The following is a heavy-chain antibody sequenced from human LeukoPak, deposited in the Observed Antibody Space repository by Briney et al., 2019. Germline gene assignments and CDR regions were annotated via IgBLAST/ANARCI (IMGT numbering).Heavy chain of an antibody. CDR2: IYTSGST. D-gene: IGHD1-14*01. Sequence: SETLSLTCSVSGDSISGISYYWGWIRQPPGKGLEWIGRIYTSGSTNYNPSLKSRVTMSVDTSKNQFSLKLSSVTAADTAVYYCARAGADGKDYWGQGTLVTVSS. V-gene: IGHV4-39*07. J-gene: IGHJ4*02. CDR1: GDSISGISYY. CDR3: ARAGADGKDY.